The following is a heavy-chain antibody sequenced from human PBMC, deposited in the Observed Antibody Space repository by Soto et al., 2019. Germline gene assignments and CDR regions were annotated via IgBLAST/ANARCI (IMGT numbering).Heavy chain of an antibody. Sequence: SETLSLTCTFSDDSISSYYWNWIRQPPGKGLEWVGYIYYSGSSNYNPSLKSRVTISIDTSKNQFSLKLISVTAADTAVYYCAGPPYPNEDSRGSYNWLVPGGQGALVTVSS. CDR3: AGPPYPNEDSRGSYNWLVP. CDR2: IYYSGSS. V-gene: IGHV4-59*01. D-gene: IGHD6-19*01. CDR1: DDSISSYY. J-gene: IGHJ4*02.